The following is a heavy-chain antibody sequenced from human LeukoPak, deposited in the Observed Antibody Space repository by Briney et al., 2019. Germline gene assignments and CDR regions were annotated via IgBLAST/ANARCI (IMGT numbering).Heavy chain of an antibody. D-gene: IGHD4/OR15-4a*01. J-gene: IGHJ6*03. CDR3: ASGAQTSSAYYYYYYYMDV. V-gene: IGHV1-18*01. CDR2: ISAYNGNT. Sequence: ASVKVSCKASGYTFTSYGISWVRQAPGQGLEWMGWISAYNGNTNYAQKLQGRVTMTTDTSTGTAYMELRSLRSDDAAVYYCASGAQTSSAYYYYYYYMDVWGKGTTVTVSS. CDR1: GYTFTSYG.